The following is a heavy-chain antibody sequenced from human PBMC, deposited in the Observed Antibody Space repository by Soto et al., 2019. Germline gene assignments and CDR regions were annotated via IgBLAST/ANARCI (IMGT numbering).Heavy chain of an antibody. D-gene: IGHD6-13*01. CDR3: AKGWTATGRRDALDI. V-gene: IGHV3-23*01. CDR1: GFTFSSYA. Sequence: EVQLLESGGDLVQPGGSLRLFCAASGFTFSSYAMNWVRQAPGKGLEWVSGISNSGGSTYYADSVKGRFTISRDNSKNTPYMQMNSLRAEDTAVYYCAKGWTATGRRDALDIWGQGTLVTVSS. CDR2: ISNSGGST. J-gene: IGHJ3*02.